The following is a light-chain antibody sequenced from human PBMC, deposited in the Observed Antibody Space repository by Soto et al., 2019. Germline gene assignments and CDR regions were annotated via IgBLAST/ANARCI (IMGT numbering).Light chain of an antibody. CDR3: QHYGSSPSWT. CDR1: QSVSGNF. J-gene: IGKJ1*01. V-gene: IGKV3-20*01. Sequence: EIVLTQSPGSLSLSPGERATLSCRASQSVSGNFLAWYLHKPGQAPRLLIYDASTRLTGIPDRFSGSGSGTDFTLTISRLEPEDFAVYYCQHYGSSPSWTFGQGTKVDIK. CDR2: DAS.